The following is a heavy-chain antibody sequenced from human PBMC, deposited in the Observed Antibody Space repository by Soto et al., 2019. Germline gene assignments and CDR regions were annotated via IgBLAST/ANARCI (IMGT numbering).Heavy chain of an antibody. Sequence: VHLVESGGGVVQSGRSLRLSCAASGFMFSGFGMHWVRQAPGKGLQWVAGISKDGSKKYYADSVKGRFTISRDNSKKTLYLQMNSLRAEDTAVYYCANPSGYYFGLGSHDEASDMWGQGTGVTVFS. J-gene: IGHJ3*02. CDR2: ISKDGSKK. D-gene: IGHD3-10*01. V-gene: IGHV3-30*18. CDR1: GFMFSGFG. CDR3: ANPSGYYFGLGSHDEASDM.